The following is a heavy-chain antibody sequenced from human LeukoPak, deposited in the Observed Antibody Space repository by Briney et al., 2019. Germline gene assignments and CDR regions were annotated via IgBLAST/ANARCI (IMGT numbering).Heavy chain of an antibody. CDR1: GFTFDDYA. D-gene: IGHD4-17*01. Sequence: GGSLRLSCAASGFTFDDYAMHWVRQAPGKGLEWVSGISWNSGSIGYADSVKGRFTISRDNAKNSLYLQMNSLRVEDTALYYCAKVHRDYGDYYGLDAWGQGTTVTVSS. CDR3: AKVHRDYGDYYGLDA. V-gene: IGHV3-9*01. CDR2: ISWNSGSI. J-gene: IGHJ6*02.